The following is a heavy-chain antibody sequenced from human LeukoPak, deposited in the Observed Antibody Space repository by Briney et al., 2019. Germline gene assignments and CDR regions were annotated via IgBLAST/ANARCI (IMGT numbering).Heavy chain of an antibody. CDR3: AKERKGSGSYWYGY. CDR2: ISGSGGST. CDR1: GFTFSSYA. V-gene: IGHV3-23*01. Sequence: GGSLRLSCAASGFTFSSYAMSWVRQAPGKGLEWVSAISGSGGSTYYADSVKGRFTISRDNPKNTLYLQMNSLRAEDTAVYYCAKERKGSGSYWYGYWGQGTLVTVSS. D-gene: IGHD3-10*01. J-gene: IGHJ4*02.